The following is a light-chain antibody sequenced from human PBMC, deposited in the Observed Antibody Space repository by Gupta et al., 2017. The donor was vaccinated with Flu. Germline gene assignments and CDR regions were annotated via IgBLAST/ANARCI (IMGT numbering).Light chain of an antibody. CDR2: EVN. Sequence: ITTTSTGTISAVGGYNYVSCYQQPPDHAPNLLIYEVNSRRSAVPHRFSGSKSGTTATLTITRLQAEDAADYYCHSYTRSNNPVLFGGGTKLTVL. CDR3: HSYTRSNNPVL. V-gene: IGLV2-14*01. CDR1: ISAVGGYNY. J-gene: IGLJ2*01.